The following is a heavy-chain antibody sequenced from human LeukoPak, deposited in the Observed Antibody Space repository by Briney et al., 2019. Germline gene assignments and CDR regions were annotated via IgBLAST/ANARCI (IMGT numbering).Heavy chain of an antibody. CDR2: IFYSGST. J-gene: IGHJ2*01. V-gene: IGHV4-59*11. CDR3: ARVGYSSGWSHFDL. CDR1: GGSISSHY. Sequence: SETLSLTCTVSGGSISSHYWSWIRQPPGKGLEWIAYIFYSGSTNYNPSLRNRVTISVDTSKNQFSLKLSSVTAADTAVYYCARVGYSSGWSHFDLWGRGTVVTVSS. D-gene: IGHD6-19*01.